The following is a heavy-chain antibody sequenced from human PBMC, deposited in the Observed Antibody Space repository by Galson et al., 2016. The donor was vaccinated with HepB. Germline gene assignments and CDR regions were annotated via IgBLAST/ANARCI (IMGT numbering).Heavy chain of an antibody. D-gene: IGHD6-6*01. J-gene: IGHJ4*02. CDR1: GFSFRSYW. V-gene: IGHV3-7*01. Sequence: SLRLSCAASGFSFRSYWMTWVRQVPGKGLEWVATIKQDGSETHYVDSVNGRFTISRDNAQSSLYLQMNSLRAEDTAIYYCVRCKIAARSYDYWGQGALVTVSS. CDR2: IKQDGSET. CDR3: VRCKIAARSYDY.